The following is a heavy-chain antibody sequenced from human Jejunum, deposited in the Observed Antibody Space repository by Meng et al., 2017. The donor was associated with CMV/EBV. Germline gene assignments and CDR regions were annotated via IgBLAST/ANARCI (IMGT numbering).Heavy chain of an antibody. D-gene: IGHD3-22*01. Sequence: SGGSMSSNDWWSWVRQAPGKGLEWVGEIFRTGGTNYNPSLKSRVTISIDTSKNQFSLKVTSVTAADTAVYYCTRTGYSDSSGYHSTWGQGALVTVSS. V-gene: IGHV4-4*02. J-gene: IGHJ5*02. CDR1: GGSMSSNDW. CDR3: TRTGYSDSSGYHST. CDR2: IFRTGGT.